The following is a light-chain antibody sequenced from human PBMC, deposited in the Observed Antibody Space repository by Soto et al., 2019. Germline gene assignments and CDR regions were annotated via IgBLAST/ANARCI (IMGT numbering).Light chain of an antibody. J-gene: IGLJ3*02. CDR1: SSDVGGYNY. V-gene: IGLV2-14*01. CDR2: EVS. Sequence: QSALTQPASVSGSPGQSITISCTGTSSDVGGYNYVSWYQQHPGKAPKLVIYEVSNRPSGVSNRSSGSKSGNTASLTISGLQAEDEADYYCSSYTSSSTLVFGGGTKLTVL. CDR3: SSYTSSSTLV.